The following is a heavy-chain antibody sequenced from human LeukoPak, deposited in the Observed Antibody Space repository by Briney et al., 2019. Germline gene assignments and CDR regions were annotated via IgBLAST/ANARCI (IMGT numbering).Heavy chain of an antibody. CDR2: ISYDGSNK. CDR1: GFTLSSYA. D-gene: IGHD3-16*01. CDR3: AKASWVSSTDAVR. J-gene: IGHJ4*02. Sequence: GGSLRLSCAASGFTLSSYAMHWVRQAPGKGLEWVAVISYDGSNKYYADSVKGRFTISRDNSKNTLYLQMNSLRVEDTAIYYCAKASWVSSTDAVRWGQGTLVTVS. V-gene: IGHV3-30*04.